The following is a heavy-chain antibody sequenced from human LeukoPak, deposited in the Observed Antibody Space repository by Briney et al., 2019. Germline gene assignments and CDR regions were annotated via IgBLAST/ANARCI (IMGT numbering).Heavy chain of an antibody. V-gene: IGHV3-7*03. CDR1: GFTFSSYW. CDR3: AKVRDSGRYYYYYMDV. Sequence: PGGSLRLSCAASGFTFSSYWMSWVRQAPGKGLEWVANIKQDGSEKYYVDSVKGRFTISRDNAKNSLYLQMNSLRAEDTAVYYCAKVRDSGRYYYYYMDVWGKGTTVTVSS. D-gene: IGHD2-21*01. J-gene: IGHJ6*03. CDR2: IKQDGSEK.